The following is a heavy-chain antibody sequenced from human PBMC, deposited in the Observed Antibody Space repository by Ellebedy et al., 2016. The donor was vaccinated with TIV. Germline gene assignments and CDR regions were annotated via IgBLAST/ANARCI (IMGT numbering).Heavy chain of an antibody. D-gene: IGHD3-10*01. CDR2: IYPRDSDT. CDR3: ASAKYYGSGTYAHYLDY. V-gene: IGHV5-51*01. CDR1: GYSFTNYW. J-gene: IGHJ4*02. Sequence: GESLKISCKGSGYSFTNYWIGWVRQMPGKGLDWMGIIYPRDSDTRYSPSFQGQVTIPADKSISTAYLQWSSLKALDTAMYYCASAKYYGSGTYAHYLDYWGRGTLVTVSS.